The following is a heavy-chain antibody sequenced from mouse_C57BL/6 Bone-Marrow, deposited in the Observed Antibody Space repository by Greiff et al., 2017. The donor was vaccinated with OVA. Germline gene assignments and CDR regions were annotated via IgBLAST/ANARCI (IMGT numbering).Heavy chain of an antibody. CDR1: GYAFTNYL. CDR2: INPGSGGT. Sequence: VQLVESGAELVRPGTSVKVSCKASGYAFTNYLIEWVKQRPGQGLEWIGVINPGSGGTNYNEKFKGKATLTADKSSSTAYMQLSSLTSEDSAVYFCARWADVGFAYWGQGTLVTVSA. V-gene: IGHV1-54*01. CDR3: ARWADVGFAY. J-gene: IGHJ3*01.